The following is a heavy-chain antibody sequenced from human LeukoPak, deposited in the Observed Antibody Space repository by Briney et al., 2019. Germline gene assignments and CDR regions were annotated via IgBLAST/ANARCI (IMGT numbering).Heavy chain of an antibody. CDR2: IYYSGST. D-gene: IGHD1-7*01. CDR3: ARNSNEYSQH. V-gene: IGHV4-39*01. CDR1: GGSISSSSYY. Sequence: SETLSLTCTVSGGSISSSSYYWGWIRQPPGKGLEWIGSIYYSGSTYYNPSLKSRVTISVDTSKNQFSLKLSSVTAADTAVYYCARNSNEYSQHWGQGTLVTVSS. J-gene: IGHJ1*01.